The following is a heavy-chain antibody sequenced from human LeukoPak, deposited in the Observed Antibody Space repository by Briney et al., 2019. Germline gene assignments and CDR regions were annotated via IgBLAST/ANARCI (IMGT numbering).Heavy chain of an antibody. V-gene: IGHV1-2*02. CDR3: ATYSGPLGY. J-gene: IGHJ4*02. CDR1: GYTFTGYC. Sequence: ASVTVSCTASGYTFTGYCVHWVRQAPGQGLEWMGWINPNSAGTQYAQKFQGRVTMTRDTSSSTACMELSRLKSDDTAVYYCATYSGPLGYWGQGTLVTVSS. CDR2: INPNSAGT. D-gene: IGHD6-19*01.